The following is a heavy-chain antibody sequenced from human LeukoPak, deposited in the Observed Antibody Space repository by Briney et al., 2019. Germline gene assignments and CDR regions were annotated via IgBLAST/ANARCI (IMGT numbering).Heavy chain of an antibody. Sequence: PGGSLRLSCAASGFTFSDYWMHWVRQVPGKGLVWVSRINTSGSSTTYADYVKGRFTISRDNAKNTLYLQMDSLRAEDTGVYYCARSNHADDFWGQGTLATVSS. D-gene: IGHD1-14*01. J-gene: IGHJ4*02. CDR1: GFTFSDYW. V-gene: IGHV3-74*03. CDR3: ARSNHADDF. CDR2: INTSGSST.